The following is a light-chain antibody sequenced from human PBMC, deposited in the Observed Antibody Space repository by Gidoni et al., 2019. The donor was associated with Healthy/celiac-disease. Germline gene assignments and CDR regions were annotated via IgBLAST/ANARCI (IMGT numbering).Light chain of an antibody. Sequence: DSQMTQSPSSLSASVGDRVNITSRASQSISSYLNWYQQKPGKAPKLLIYAASSLQTGVPSRFSGSGSGTDFTLTISSLQPEDFATYYCQQSYSTSWTFGQGTKVEIK. CDR3: QQSYSTSWT. J-gene: IGKJ1*01. V-gene: IGKV1-39*01. CDR1: QSISSY. CDR2: AAS.